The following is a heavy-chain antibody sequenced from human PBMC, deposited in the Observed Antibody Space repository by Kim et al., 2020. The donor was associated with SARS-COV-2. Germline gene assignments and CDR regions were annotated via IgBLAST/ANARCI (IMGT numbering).Heavy chain of an antibody. D-gene: IGHD6-19*01. J-gene: IGHJ4*02. V-gene: IGHV1-2*04. CDR2: INPNSGGT. CDR3: ASDLSSGWLYYFDY. CDR1: GYTFTGYY. Sequence: ASVKVSCKASGYTFTGYYMHWVRQAPGQGLEWMGWINPNSGGTNYAQKFQGWVTMTRDTSISTAYMELSRLRSDDTAVYYCASDLSSGWLYYFDYWGQGTLVTVSS.